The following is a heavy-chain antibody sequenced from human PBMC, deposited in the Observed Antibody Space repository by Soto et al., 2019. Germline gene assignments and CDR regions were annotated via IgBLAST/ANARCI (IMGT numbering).Heavy chain of an antibody. D-gene: IGHD6-13*01. V-gene: IGHV3-48*01. J-gene: IGHJ3*02. CDR3: ARDTGYSSRGDAFDI. CDR1: GFTFSSYS. Sequence: GGSLRLSCAASGFTFSSYSMNWVRQAPGKGLEWVSYISSSSSTIYYADSVKGRFTISRDNAKNSLYLQMNSLRAEDTAVYYCARDTGYSSRGDAFDIWGQGTMVIVSS. CDR2: ISSSSSTI.